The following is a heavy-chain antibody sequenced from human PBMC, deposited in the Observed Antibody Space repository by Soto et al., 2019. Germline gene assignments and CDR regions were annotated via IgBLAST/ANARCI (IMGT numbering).Heavy chain of an antibody. J-gene: IGHJ5*02. CDR2: IYATGTT. CDR1: GASISGFY. Sequence: SETLSGTCTVSGASISGFYWSWIRKSAGKGLEWIGRIYATGTTDYNPSLKSRVMMSVDTSKKQFSLKLRSVTAADTAVYYCVRDGTKTLRDWFDPWGQGISVTVSS. CDR3: VRDGTKTLRDWFDP. D-gene: IGHD1-1*01. V-gene: IGHV4-4*07.